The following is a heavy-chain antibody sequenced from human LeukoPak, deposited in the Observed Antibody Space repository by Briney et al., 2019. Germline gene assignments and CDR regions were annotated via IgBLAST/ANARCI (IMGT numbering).Heavy chain of an antibody. CDR1: GFTSSTYN. J-gene: IGHJ4*02. CDR3: LRGSGSYYSTFDY. Sequence: HPGGSLRLSCAASGFTSSTYNMNWVRQAPGKGLEWVAVISYDGSNKYYADSVKGRFTISRDNSKNTLYLQMNSLRAEDTAVYYCLRGSGSYYSTFDYWGQGTLVTVSS. CDR2: ISYDGSNK. V-gene: IGHV3-30-3*01. D-gene: IGHD3-10*01.